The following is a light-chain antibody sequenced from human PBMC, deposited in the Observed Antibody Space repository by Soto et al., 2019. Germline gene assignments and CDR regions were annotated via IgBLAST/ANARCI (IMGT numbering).Light chain of an antibody. Sequence: QSALTQPRSVSGSPGQSVTISCTGASGDIGGYNYVSWYQHHPGKAPKLIIFDVNKRPSGVPDRFSGSKSGNTASLTISGLQAADEADYYCSLYTSENTYVFGTGTKVTVL. CDR3: SLYTSENTYV. CDR1: SGDIGGYNY. CDR2: DVN. J-gene: IGLJ1*01. V-gene: IGLV2-11*01.